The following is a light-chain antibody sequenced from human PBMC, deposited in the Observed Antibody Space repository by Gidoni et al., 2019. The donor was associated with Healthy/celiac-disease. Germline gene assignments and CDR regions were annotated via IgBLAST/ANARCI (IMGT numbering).Light chain of an antibody. Sequence: IQMTQSPSSLSASVRDRVTIPCRASQSISSYLNWYQHKPGKGPKLLIYAASSLQSGFPSRFSGSRTGRDFTLTISRLQPEDFATYYCQPSYNTPWTFXQXTMVVIK. CDR3: QPSYNTPWT. CDR1: QSISSY. CDR2: AAS. J-gene: IGKJ1*01. V-gene: IGKV1-39*01.